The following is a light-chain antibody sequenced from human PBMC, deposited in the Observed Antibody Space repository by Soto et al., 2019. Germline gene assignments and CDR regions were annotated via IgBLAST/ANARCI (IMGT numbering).Light chain of an antibody. Sequence: QSALAQPASVSGSPGQSVTISCTGTSSDVGVYNYVSWYQQHPGESPKLRIYDVTNRPSGVSNRFSGSKSGNTASLTISGLQAEEEADYYFTSSTSSGTPDHWAFGGGTKLT. J-gene: IGLJ3*02. V-gene: IGLV2-14*03. CDR2: DVT. CDR1: SSDVGVYNY. CDR3: TSSTSSGTPDHWA.